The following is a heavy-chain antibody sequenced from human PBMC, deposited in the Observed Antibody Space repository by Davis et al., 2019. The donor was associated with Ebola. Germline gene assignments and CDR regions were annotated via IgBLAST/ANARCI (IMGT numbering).Heavy chain of an antibody. J-gene: IGHJ4*02. V-gene: IGHV3-15*01. CDR3: TTGGSGWSDY. D-gene: IGHD6-19*01. CDR1: GFTFSSYA. Sequence: GESLKISCAASGFTFSSYAMSWVRQAPGKGLEWVGRIKSKTDGGTTDYAAPVKGRFTISRDDSKNTLYLQMNSLKSEDTAVYYCTTGGSGWSDYWGQGTLVTVSS. CDR2: IKSKTDGGTT.